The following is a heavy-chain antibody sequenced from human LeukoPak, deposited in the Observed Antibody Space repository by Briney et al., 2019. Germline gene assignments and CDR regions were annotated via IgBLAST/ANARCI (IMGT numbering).Heavy chain of an antibody. V-gene: IGHV4-4*07. CDR1: GGSISSYY. CDR2: IYTSGNT. CDR3: ARDPVWSGSVPFDY. J-gene: IGHJ4*02. D-gene: IGHD3-3*01. Sequence: SETLSLTCTVSGGSISSYYWSWIRQPAGKGLEWIGRIYTSGNTNYNPSLKSRVTMSVDTSKSQFSLKLSSVTAADTAVYYCARDPVWSGSVPFDYWGQGTLVTVSS.